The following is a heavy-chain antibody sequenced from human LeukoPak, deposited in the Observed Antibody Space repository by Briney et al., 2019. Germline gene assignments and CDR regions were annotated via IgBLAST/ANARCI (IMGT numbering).Heavy chain of an antibody. CDR1: GYTFTSYG. D-gene: IGHD3-22*01. CDR2: ISAYNGNT. CDR3: ASHYYDSSGYYYWANFDY. Sequence: GASVKVSCKASGYTFTSYGISWVRQAPGQGLEWMGWISAYNGNTNYAQKFQGRVTITAEESTSTAYMELSSLRSEDTAVYYCASHYYDSSGYYYWANFDYWGQGTLVTVSS. V-gene: IGHV1-18*01. J-gene: IGHJ4*02.